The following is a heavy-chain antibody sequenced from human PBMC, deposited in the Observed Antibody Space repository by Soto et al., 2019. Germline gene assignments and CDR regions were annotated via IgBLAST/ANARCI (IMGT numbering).Heavy chain of an antibody. Sequence: RGALRLSCAASGFTFTRYSMNWFRQAPGKGLEWVSSISRTTNYIYYGDSMKGRFTISRDNAKKSLDLEMNSLRDENTAVYYFARESADLTPNFDYGGQGTLVTVSS. CDR1: GFTFTRYS. CDR3: ARESADLTPNFDY. CDR2: ISRTTNYI. V-gene: IGHV3-21*01. J-gene: IGHJ4*02.